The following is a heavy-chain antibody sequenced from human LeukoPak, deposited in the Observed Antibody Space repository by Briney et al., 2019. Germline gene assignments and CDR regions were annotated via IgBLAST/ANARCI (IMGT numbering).Heavy chain of an antibody. D-gene: IGHD2-2*02. CDR1: GFTFSSYG. Sequence: GRSLRLSCAASGFTFSSYGMHWVRQAPGKGLEWVAVISYDGSNKYYADSVKGRFTISRDNSKNTLYLQMNSLRAEDTAAYYCAKDPGRFVVVPAAIDYWGQGTLVTVSS. V-gene: IGHV3-30*18. J-gene: IGHJ4*02. CDR3: AKDPGRFVVVPAAIDY. CDR2: ISYDGSNK.